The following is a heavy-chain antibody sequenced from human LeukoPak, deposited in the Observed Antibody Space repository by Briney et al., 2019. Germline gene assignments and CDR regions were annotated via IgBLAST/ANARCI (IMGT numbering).Heavy chain of an antibody. CDR2: VYTSGST. V-gene: IGHV4-61*02. CDR3: ARLRNVILFDH. D-gene: IGHD2/OR15-2a*01. CDR1: GGSISSGSYY. J-gene: IGHJ4*02. Sequence: SETLSLTCTVSGGSISSGSYYWSWIRQPAGKGLEWIGRVYTSGSTNYNPSLKSRVSISVDTSKNQFSLNLSSVTAADTAIYYCARLRNVILFDHWGQGILVTVSS.